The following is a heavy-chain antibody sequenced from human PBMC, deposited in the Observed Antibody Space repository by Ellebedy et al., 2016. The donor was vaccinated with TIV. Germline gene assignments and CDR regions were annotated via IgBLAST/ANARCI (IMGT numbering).Heavy chain of an antibody. CDR1: GGSISSSSYY. Sequence: SETLSLTCTVSGGSISSSSYYWGWIRQPPGKGLEWIGTIYHSGSTNYNPSRKSRVTISVDTSKNQFSLKLSSVTAADTAVYYCAVGFGNNWFDPWGQGTLVTVSS. CDR3: AVGFGNNWFDP. CDR2: IYHSGST. V-gene: IGHV4-39*01. J-gene: IGHJ5*02. D-gene: IGHD3-10*01.